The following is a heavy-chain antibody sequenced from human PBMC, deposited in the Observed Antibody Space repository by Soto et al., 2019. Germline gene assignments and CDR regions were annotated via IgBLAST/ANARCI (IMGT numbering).Heavy chain of an antibody. CDR2: INSDGSST. D-gene: IGHD4-17*01. CDR1: GFTFSSYW. V-gene: IGHV3-74*01. J-gene: IGHJ4*02. Sequence: EVQLVESGGGLVQPGGSLRLSCAASGFTFSSYWMHWVRQAPGKGLVWVSRINSDGSSTSYADSVKGRFTISRDNAKNTLYLQMNSLRAEDTAVYYCARVSFRGDHREFPFDYRGPGTLVTVSS. CDR3: ARVSFRGDHREFPFDY.